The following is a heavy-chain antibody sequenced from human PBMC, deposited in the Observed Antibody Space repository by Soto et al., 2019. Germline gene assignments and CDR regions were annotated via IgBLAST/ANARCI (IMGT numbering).Heavy chain of an antibody. Sequence: QVQLQESGPGLVKPSGTLSLTCAVSGGSISSSNWWSWVRQPPGKGLEWIGEIYHSGSTNYNPSLNSRVTISVDKSNNQFSLKLSSVTAADTAVYYCAREIAARPRGYNWFDPWGQGTLVTVSS. CDR2: IYHSGST. J-gene: IGHJ5*02. V-gene: IGHV4-4*02. CDR1: GGSISSSNW. CDR3: AREIAARPRGYNWFDP. D-gene: IGHD6-6*01.